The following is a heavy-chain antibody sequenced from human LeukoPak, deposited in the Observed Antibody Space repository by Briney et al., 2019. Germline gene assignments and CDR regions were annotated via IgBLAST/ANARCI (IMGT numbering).Heavy chain of an antibody. V-gene: IGHV4-39*07. D-gene: IGHD3-10*01. CDR1: GGSISSSSYY. CDR2: IYYSGST. Sequence: PSETLSLTCTVSGGSISSSSYYWGWIRQPPGKGLEWIGSIYYSGSTYYNPSLKSRVTISVGTSKNQFSLKLSSVTAADTAVYYCAGGVTSGYYYYYYMDVWGKGTTVTVSS. CDR3: AGGVTSGYYYYYYMDV. J-gene: IGHJ6*03.